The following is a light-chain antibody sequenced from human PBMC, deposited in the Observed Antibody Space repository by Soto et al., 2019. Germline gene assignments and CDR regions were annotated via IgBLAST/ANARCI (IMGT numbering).Light chain of an antibody. CDR1: ASSIAARYD. Sequence: VLTQPPSVSVAPGQRVTISCTGTASSIAARYDVHWYQQIPGKAPKLLIYGNNNRPSRVPDRFSASKSGISASLAITGLQADDEADYYCQSYDNSLNEWVFGGGTKLTVL. CDR2: GNN. CDR3: QSYDNSLNEWV. J-gene: IGLJ3*02. V-gene: IGLV1-40*01.